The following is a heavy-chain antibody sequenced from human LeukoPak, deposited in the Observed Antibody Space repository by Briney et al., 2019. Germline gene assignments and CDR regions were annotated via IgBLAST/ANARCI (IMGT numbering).Heavy chain of an antibody. V-gene: IGHV4-59*01. D-gene: IGHD3-22*01. CDR1: AFSFTTYA. CDR2: IYYSGRN. CDR3: ASYYCGSSGYSNFDY. Sequence: GSLRLSCSASAFSFTTYAMSWLRQAPGQGLEWFGYIYYSGRNNSNPSLKSRVTISGDTSKNQMSLKLNSVTAADTAVYYCASYYCGSSGYSNFDYWGQGTLVTVSA. J-gene: IGHJ4*02.